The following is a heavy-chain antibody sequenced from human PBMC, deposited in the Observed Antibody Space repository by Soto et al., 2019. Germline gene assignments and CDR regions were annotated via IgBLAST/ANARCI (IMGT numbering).Heavy chain of an antibody. Sequence: EVQLVESGGGLVQPGGSLRLSCAASGFTVSTHYMTWVRQAPGKGLEWVSVMFYGGSTYYADSVKGRFTISRDDSENTLYLQMNSLRAEDTAVYYCATTGMGITLYYYYHGMEVWGQGTTVTVSS. J-gene: IGHJ6*02. V-gene: IGHV3-66*01. D-gene: IGHD3-10*01. CDR1: GFTVSTHY. CDR2: MFYGGST. CDR3: ATTGMGITLYYYYHGMEV.